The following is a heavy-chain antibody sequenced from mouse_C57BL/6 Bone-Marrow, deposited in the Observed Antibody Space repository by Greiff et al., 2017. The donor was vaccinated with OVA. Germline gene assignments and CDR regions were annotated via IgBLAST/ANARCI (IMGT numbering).Heavy chain of an antibody. V-gene: IGHV5-17*01. CDR3: ARTLYYSNSGGFAY. J-gene: IGHJ3*01. Sequence: EVKLVESGGGLVKPGGSLKLSCAASGFTFSDYGMHWVRQAPEKGLEWVAYISSGSSTIYYADTVKGRFTISRDNAKNTLFLQMTSLRSEDTAMYYCARTLYYSNSGGFAYWGQGTLVTVSA. CDR1: GFTFSDYG. D-gene: IGHD2-5*01. CDR2: ISSGSSTI.